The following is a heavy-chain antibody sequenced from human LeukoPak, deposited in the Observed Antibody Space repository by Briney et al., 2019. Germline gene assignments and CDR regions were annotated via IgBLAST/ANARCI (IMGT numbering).Heavy chain of an antibody. CDR1: GGSISSYY. V-gene: IGHV4-59*01. Sequence: SETLSLTCNVSGGSISSYYWTWIRQPPGKGLEWIGYIYYSGSTDYNPSLESRINMSVDTSKNQFSLKLHSVTAADTAVYFCARQYSRSSYFEYWGQGTLVTVSS. CDR2: IYYSGST. J-gene: IGHJ4*02. D-gene: IGHD6-6*01. CDR3: ARQYSRSSYFEY.